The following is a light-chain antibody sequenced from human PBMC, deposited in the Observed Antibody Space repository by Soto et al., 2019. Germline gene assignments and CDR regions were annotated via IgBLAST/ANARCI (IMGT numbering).Light chain of an antibody. CDR2: GTA. J-gene: IGKJ2*01. CDR1: ESVSSHY. V-gene: IGKV3-20*01. Sequence: EIVLTQSPGTLSLSPGERATLSCRASESVSSHYIGWYQQRPGRAPRLLIYGTASRAPDIPDRFSGDGAGADFTLTITRLEPEDFAVYYCQQFGSSIPHTFGQGTKLEIK. CDR3: QQFGSSIPHT.